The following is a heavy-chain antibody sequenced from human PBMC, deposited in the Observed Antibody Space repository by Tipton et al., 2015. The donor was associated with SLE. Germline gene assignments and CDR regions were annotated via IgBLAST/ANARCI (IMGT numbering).Heavy chain of an antibody. CDR3: ARGWDYTERYRYFDL. CDR2: IYYSGST. D-gene: IGHD2-2*02. Sequence: TLSLTCTVSGGSISSSSYYWGWIRQPPGKGLEWIGSIYYSGSTYYNPPLKSRVTISVDTSKNELSLRMTSVTAADTAVYYCARGWDYTERYRYFDLWGRGTLVTVSS. CDR1: GGSISSSSYY. V-gene: IGHV4-39*07. J-gene: IGHJ2*01.